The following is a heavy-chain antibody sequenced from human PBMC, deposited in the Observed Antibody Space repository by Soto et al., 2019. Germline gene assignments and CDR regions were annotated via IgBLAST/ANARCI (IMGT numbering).Heavy chain of an antibody. Sequence: PSETLSLSCAASGFTFSSYAMSWVRQAPGKGLEWVSAISGSGGSTYYADSVKGRFTISRDNSKNTLYLQMNSLRAEDTAVYYCAKDKNYYDSSGYYPYFDYWGQGTLVTVSS. CDR2: ISGSGGST. V-gene: IGHV3-23*01. CDR3: AKDKNYYDSSGYYPYFDY. CDR1: GFTFSSYA. J-gene: IGHJ4*02. D-gene: IGHD3-22*01.